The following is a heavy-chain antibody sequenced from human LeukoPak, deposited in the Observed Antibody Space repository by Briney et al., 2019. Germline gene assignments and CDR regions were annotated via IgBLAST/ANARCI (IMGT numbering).Heavy chain of an antibody. J-gene: IGHJ4*02. D-gene: IGHD7-27*01. Sequence: GGSLRLSCAASGFTFSSHSMNWVRQAPGKGLEWVAYISGDTSNILYTDSVKGRVTISRDNTKNSLSLQMNGLRDEDTAVYYCARDIHWAFDYWGQGTLVAVSS. CDR3: ARDIHWAFDY. CDR2: ISGDTSNI. V-gene: IGHV3-48*02. CDR1: GFTFSSHS.